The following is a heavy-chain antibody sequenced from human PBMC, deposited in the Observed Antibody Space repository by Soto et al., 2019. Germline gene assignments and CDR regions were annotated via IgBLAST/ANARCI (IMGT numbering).Heavy chain of an antibody. CDR2: IYATGTT. V-gene: IGHV4-4*07. J-gene: IGHJ5*02. D-gene: IGHD1-1*01. CDR3: VRDGTKTLRDWFDP. CDR1: GGYIISYY. Sequence: SETQSLTCTVSGGYIISYYGSWIRKSAGKGLVWIGRIYATGTTDYNPSLKSRVMMSVDTSKKQFSLKLRSVTAADTAVYYCVRDGTKTLRDWFDPWGQG.